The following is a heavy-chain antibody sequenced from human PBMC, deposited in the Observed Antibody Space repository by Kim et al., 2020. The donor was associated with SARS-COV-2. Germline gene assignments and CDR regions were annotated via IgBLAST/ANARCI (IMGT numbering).Heavy chain of an antibody. CDR1: GGTFSSYA. CDR3: ARTRHMGEKWELPPGDYYYMDV. Sequence: SVKVSCKASGGTFSSYAISWVRQAPGQGLEWMGGIIPIFGTANYAQKFQGRVTITADESTSTAYMELSSLRSEDTAVYYCARTRHMGEKWELPPGDYYYMDVWGKGTTVTVSS. D-gene: IGHD1-26*01. V-gene: IGHV1-69*13. J-gene: IGHJ6*03. CDR2: IIPIFGTA.